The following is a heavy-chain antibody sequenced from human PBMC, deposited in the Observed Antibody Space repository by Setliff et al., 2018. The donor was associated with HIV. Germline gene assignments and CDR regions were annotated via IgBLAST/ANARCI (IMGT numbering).Heavy chain of an antibody. D-gene: IGHD4-17*01. Sequence: LRLSCAASGFNFSTYELNWVRQAPGKGLEWVSTISGSGGSTYYADSVKGRFTISRDNAKNTLYLQMNSLRAEDTALYYCTRGSVTPDYWGQGTLVTVSS. CDR1: GFNFSTYE. J-gene: IGHJ4*02. CDR2: ISGSGGST. CDR3: TRGSVTPDY. V-gene: IGHV3-23*01.